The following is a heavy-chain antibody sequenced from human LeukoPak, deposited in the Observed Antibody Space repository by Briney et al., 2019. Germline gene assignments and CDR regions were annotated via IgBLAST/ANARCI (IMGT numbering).Heavy chain of an antibody. D-gene: IGHD5-12*01. CDR1: GFTFSSYG. Sequence: PPGGSLRLSCAASGFTFSSYGMHWVRRAPGKGLEWVAVISYDGSNKYYADSVKGRFTISRDNSKNTLYLQMNSLRAEDTAVYYCAKSATKYSGYDEYYFDYWGQGTLVTVSS. J-gene: IGHJ4*02. CDR2: ISYDGSNK. CDR3: AKSATKYSGYDEYYFDY. V-gene: IGHV3-30*18.